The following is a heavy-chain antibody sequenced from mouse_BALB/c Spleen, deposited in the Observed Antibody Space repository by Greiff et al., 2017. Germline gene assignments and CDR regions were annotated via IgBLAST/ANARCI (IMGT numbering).Heavy chain of an antibody. V-gene: IGHV1-18*01. D-gene: IGHD2-4*01. Sequence: VQLQQPGPELVKPGASVKIPCKASGYTFTDYNMDWVKQSHGKSLEWIGDINPNNGGTIYNQKFKGKATLTVDKSSSTAYMELRSLTSEDTAVYYCAREGTYYDYPYYFDYWGQGTTLTVSS. CDR1: GYTFTDYN. CDR3: AREGTYYDYPYYFDY. CDR2: INPNNGGT. J-gene: IGHJ2*01.